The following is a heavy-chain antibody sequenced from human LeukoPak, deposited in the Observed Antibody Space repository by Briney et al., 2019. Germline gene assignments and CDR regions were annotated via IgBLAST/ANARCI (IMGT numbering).Heavy chain of an antibody. D-gene: IGHD3-10*01. J-gene: IGHJ6*02. CDR3: ASGRGRASDYYYGMDV. Sequence: GGSLRLSCAASGFTFSDYYMSWIRQAPGKGLEWVSYISSSGSTIYYADSVKGRFTISRDNPKNTLYLQMNSLRAEDTAGYYCASGRGRASDYYYGMDVWGQGTTVTVSS. CDR1: GFTFSDYY. CDR2: ISSSGSTI. V-gene: IGHV3-11*01.